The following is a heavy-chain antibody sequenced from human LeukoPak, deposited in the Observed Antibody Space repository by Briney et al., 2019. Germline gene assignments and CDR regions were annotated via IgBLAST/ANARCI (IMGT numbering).Heavy chain of an antibody. V-gene: IGHV4-59*12. CDR1: GASISSYY. J-gene: IGHJ5*02. Sequence: SETLSLTCTVSGASISSYYWSWIRQPPGKGLEWIGYIYYNGRTKYNPSLKSRVTISVDTSKNQFSLKLTSVTAADTAVYYCARDQGGGYYWFDPWGQGTLVTVSS. D-gene: IGHD5-12*01. CDR2: IYYNGRT. CDR3: ARDQGGGYYWFDP.